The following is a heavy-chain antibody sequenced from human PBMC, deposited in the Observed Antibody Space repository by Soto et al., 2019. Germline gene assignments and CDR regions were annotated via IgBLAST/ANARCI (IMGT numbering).Heavy chain of an antibody. V-gene: IGHV3-11*05. CDR1: GFTFSDHY. J-gene: IGHJ4*02. CDR3: ARDRRDYSDSGNYYKFAYDF. Sequence: GGSLRLSCAASGFTFSDHYLSWIRQSPGKGLEWVSYISSNSRYTNYADSVKGRFTISRDNAKNSLYLQMNSLRAEDTAVYFCARDRRDYSDSGNYYKFAYDFWGQGTLVTVSS. CDR2: ISSNSRYT. D-gene: IGHD3-10*01.